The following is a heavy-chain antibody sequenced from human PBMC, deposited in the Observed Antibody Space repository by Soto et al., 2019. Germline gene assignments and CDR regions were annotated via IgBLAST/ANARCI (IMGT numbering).Heavy chain of an antibody. V-gene: IGHV3-53*01. J-gene: IGHJ4*02. CDR3: ARENGSSSWYSFDY. D-gene: IGHD6-13*01. CDR2: IYSGGST. Sequence: GGSLRLSCAASGFTVSSNYMSWVRQAPGKGLEWVSVIYSGGSTYYADSVKGRFTISRDNSKNTLYLQMNGLRAEDTAVYYCARENGSSSWYSFDYWGQGTLVTVSS. CDR1: GFTVSSNY.